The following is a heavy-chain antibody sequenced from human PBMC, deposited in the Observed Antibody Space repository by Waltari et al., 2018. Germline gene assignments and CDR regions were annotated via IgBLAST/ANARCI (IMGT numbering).Heavy chain of an antibody. CDR1: GYSISSGYY. D-gene: IGHD2-2*01. Sequence: QVQLQESGPGLVKPSETLSLTCAVSGYSISSGYYWGWIRQPPGKGLGWLGSIYHSGSTYYNPSLKSRVTISVDTSKNQFSLKLSSVTAADTAVYYCATRYDTIVVVPAHAFDIWGQGTMVTVSS. J-gene: IGHJ3*02. CDR3: ATRYDTIVVVPAHAFDI. CDR2: IYHSGST. V-gene: IGHV4-38-2*01.